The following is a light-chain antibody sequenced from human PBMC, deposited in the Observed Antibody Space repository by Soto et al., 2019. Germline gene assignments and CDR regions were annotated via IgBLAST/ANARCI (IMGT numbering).Light chain of an antibody. CDR2: DVS. CDR1: EDVGNS. V-gene: IGKV3-11*01. J-gene: IGKJ1*01. CDR3: QQRYNLPRT. Sequence: DIVLTQSPAILSLSPGERATLSCRASEDVGNSLAWYQQRPGQSPRLLIYDVSNRATGIPSRFSGSGSGADFTLTISSLEPDDFAVYYCQQRYNLPRTLGQGTKVDIK.